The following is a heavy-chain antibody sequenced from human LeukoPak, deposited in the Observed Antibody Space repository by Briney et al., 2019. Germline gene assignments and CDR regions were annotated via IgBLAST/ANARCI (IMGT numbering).Heavy chain of an antibody. D-gene: IGHD5-12*01. Sequence: PSETLSLTCAACGGSFSGYYWSWIRQPPGKGLEWIGEINHSGSTNYNPSLKSRVTISVDTSKNQFSLKLSSVTAADTAVYYCASFGYSGGYWGQGTLVTVSS. CDR2: INHSGST. CDR1: GGSFSGYY. V-gene: IGHV4-34*01. CDR3: ASFGYSGGY. J-gene: IGHJ4*02.